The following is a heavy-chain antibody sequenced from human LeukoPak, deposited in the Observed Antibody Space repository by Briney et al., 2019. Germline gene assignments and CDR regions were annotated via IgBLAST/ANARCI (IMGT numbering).Heavy chain of an antibody. J-gene: IGHJ3*02. CDR1: GFTFSTYS. Sequence: GGSLRLSCEVSGFTFSTYSMNWVRQAPGKGLEWVSSISSSSSYIYYADSVKGRFTISRDNAKNSLFLQMNSLRAEDTAVYYCARDYDFWSGSFDIWGQGTMVTVSS. CDR2: ISSSSSYI. V-gene: IGHV3-21*01. CDR3: ARDYDFWSGSFDI. D-gene: IGHD3-3*01.